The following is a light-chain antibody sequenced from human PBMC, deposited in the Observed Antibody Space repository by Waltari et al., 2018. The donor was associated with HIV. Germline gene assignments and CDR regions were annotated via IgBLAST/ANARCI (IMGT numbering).Light chain of an antibody. CDR2: QDS. CDR1: KLGDKY. V-gene: IGLV3-1*01. Sequence: SYEVTQPPSVSVSPGQTASITCSGDKLGDKYACWYQQRPGQSPVLVIYQDSKRPSAIPERFSGSNSGNTATLTISGTQATDEADYYCQAWDSSTVVFGGGTKLTAL. CDR3: QAWDSSTVV. J-gene: IGLJ2*01.